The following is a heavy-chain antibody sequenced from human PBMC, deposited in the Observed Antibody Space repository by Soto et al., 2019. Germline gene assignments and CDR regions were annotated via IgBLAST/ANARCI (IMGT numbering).Heavy chain of an antibody. V-gene: IGHV3-30-3*01. CDR3: ARALPYRYVDY. D-gene: IGHD5-18*01. CDR2: ISYDGSNK. J-gene: IGHJ4*02. CDR1: GFTFSSYA. Sequence: QVQLVESGGGVVQPGRSLRLSCAASGFTFSSYAMHWVRQAPGKGLEWVAVISYDGSNKYYADSVKGRFTISRDNSKNTLYLQMNSLRAEDTAVYYCARALPYRYVDYWGQGTLVTVSS.